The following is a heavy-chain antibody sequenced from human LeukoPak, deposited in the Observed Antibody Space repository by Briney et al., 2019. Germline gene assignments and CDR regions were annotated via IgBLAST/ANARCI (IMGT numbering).Heavy chain of an antibody. J-gene: IGHJ3*02. D-gene: IGHD6-13*01. CDR3: AREVRIAASGRAFDM. Sequence: PGGSLRLSCAASGFTFSSYTMNWVRQPPGKGLEWVSSISSSSSYINYADSVKGRFTISRDNAKNSLYLQMNSLRAEDTAVYYCAREVRIAASGRAFDMWGQGTMVTVSS. CDR2: ISSSSSYI. CDR1: GFTFSSYT. V-gene: IGHV3-21*01.